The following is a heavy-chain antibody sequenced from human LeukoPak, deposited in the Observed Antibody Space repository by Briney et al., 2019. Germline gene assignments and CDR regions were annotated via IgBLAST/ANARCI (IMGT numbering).Heavy chain of an antibody. Sequence: GESLKISCKGSGYSFTSYWISWVRQMPGKGLEWMGRIDPSDSYTNYSPSFQGHVTISADKSISTAYLQWSSLKASDTAMYYCARLTDHRMVLGVIEYYFDYWGQGTLVTVSS. CDR1: GYSFTSYW. CDR2: IDPSDSYT. V-gene: IGHV5-10-1*01. CDR3: ARLTDHRMVLGVIEYYFDY. D-gene: IGHD3-10*01. J-gene: IGHJ4*02.